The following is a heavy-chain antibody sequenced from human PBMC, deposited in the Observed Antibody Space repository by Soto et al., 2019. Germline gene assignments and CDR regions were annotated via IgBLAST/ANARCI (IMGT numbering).Heavy chain of an antibody. CDR1: AGSFSGYY. Sequence: PSETLSLTCAVYAGSFSGYYWSWIRQPPGKGLEWIGEINHSGSTNYNPSLKSRVTISVDTSKNQFSLKLSSVTAADTAVYYCARGVGSSSWYRGLNYWGQGTLVTVSS. V-gene: IGHV4-34*01. J-gene: IGHJ4*02. D-gene: IGHD6-13*01. CDR2: INHSGST. CDR3: ARGVGSSSWYRGLNY.